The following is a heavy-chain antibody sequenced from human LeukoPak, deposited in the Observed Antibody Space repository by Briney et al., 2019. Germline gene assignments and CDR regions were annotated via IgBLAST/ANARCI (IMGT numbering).Heavy chain of an antibody. V-gene: IGHV4-39*01. CDR2: IYYSGSA. CDR3: ARGSGYYYGDFDY. CDR1: GGSISSSNYY. Sequence: PSETLSLTCTVSGGSISSSNYYWGRIRQPPGEGLEWIGSIYYSGSAYYNPSLKSRVTISVDTSKNQFSLKLSSVTAADTAVYYCARGSGYYYGDFDYWGQGTLVTVSS. J-gene: IGHJ4*02. D-gene: IGHD3-22*01.